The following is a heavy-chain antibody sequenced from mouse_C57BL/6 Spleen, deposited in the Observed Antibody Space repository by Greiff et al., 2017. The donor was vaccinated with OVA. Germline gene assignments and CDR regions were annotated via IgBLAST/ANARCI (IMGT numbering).Heavy chain of an antibody. CDR2: IYPGSGST. CDR1: GYTFTSYW. J-gene: IGHJ4*01. Sequence: QVQLQQPGAELVKPGASVKMSCKASGYTFTSYWITWVKQRPGQGLEWIGDIYPGSGSTNYNEKFKSKATLTVDKTSSTAYMQRSSMTSEDSAVYCCARMTRVVGDMDYWGQGTSVTVSS. V-gene: IGHV1-55*01. CDR3: ARMTRVVGDMDY. D-gene: IGHD1-1*01.